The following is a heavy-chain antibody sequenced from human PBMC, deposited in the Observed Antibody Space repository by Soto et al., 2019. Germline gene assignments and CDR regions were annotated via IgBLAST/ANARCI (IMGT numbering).Heavy chain of an antibody. Sequence: GSLRLSCAASVFPFGNYDMSWVRQAPGKGLEWISGISGGGHGTNYADSVKGRFTISRDNSRNTLYLQMNSLRVEDTAVYYCAKDPRLQLGFWGQGTLVTVSS. CDR2: ISGGGHGT. V-gene: IGHV3-23*01. CDR1: VFPFGNYD. CDR3: AKDPRLQLGF. J-gene: IGHJ4*02. D-gene: IGHD1-1*01.